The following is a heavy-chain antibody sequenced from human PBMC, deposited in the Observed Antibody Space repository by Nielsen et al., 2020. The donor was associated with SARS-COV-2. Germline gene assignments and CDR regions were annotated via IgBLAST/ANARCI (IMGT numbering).Heavy chain of an antibody. CDR1: GFTFSSYD. V-gene: IGHV3-13*04. J-gene: IGHJ6*02. CDR3: ARDRIAVADSFYYGMDV. Sequence: GESLKISCAASGFTFSSYDMHWVRQATGKGLEWVSAIGTAGDTYYPGSVKGRFTISRENAKNSLYLQMNSLRAGDTAVYYCARDRIAVADSFYYGMDVWGQETTVTVAS. CDR2: IGTAGDT. D-gene: IGHD6-19*01.